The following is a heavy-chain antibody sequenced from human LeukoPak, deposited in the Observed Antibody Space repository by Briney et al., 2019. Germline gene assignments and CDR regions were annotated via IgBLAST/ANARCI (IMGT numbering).Heavy chain of an antibody. CDR3: ARGTVATFFDY. CDR1: GGTFSSYA. D-gene: IGHD5-12*01. J-gene: IGHJ4*02. Sequence: SVKVSCKASGGTFSSYAISWVRQAPGQGLEWMGGIIPISGTANYAQKFQGRVTITADGSTSTAYMELSSLRSEDTAVYYCARGTVATFFDYWGQGTLVTVSS. V-gene: IGHV1-69*01. CDR2: IIPISGTA.